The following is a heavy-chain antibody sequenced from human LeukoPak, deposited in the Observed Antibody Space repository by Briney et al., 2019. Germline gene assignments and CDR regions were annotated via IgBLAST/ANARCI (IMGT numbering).Heavy chain of an antibody. Sequence: WETLSLTCTVSGYSISSGYYWGWIRQPPGKGLEWIRSIYHSGSTYYNPSLKSRVTISVDTSKNQFSLKLSSVTAADTAVYYCARGSVYCTNGVCYTGGKYNWFDPWGQGTLVTVSS. CDR2: IYHSGST. CDR1: GYSISSGYY. CDR3: ARGSVYCTNGVCYTGGKYNWFDP. J-gene: IGHJ5*02. V-gene: IGHV4-38-2*02. D-gene: IGHD2-8*01.